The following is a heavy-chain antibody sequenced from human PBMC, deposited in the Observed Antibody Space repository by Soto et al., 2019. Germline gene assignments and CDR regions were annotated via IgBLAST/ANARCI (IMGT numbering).Heavy chain of an antibody. D-gene: IGHD6-19*01. V-gene: IGHV2-5*01. Sequence: QITLKESGPTQVKPTQPLTLTCTVSGFSLSTIGVGVGWIRQPPGKALELLALIFWNDDKRYSPSLRTRLTITKDTSKNPVVLTLGTMDPVHTATYYLAHTPGSSVWAIMDYWGQGTLFTVSS. CDR3: AHTPGSSVWAIMDY. J-gene: IGHJ4*02. CDR1: GFSLSTIGVG. CDR2: IFWNDDK.